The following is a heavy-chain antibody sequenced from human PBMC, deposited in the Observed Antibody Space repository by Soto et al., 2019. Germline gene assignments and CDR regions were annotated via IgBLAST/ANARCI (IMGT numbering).Heavy chain of an antibody. CDR3: APPSRMVRGVIPQVV. D-gene: IGHD3-10*01. V-gene: IGHV3-23*01. CDR2: ISGSGGST. Sequence: PGGSLRLSCSASGFTFSSYAMSWVRQAPGKGLEWVSAISGSGGSTYYADSVKGRFTISRDNSKNTLYLQMNSLRAEDTAVYYCAPPSRMVRGVIPQVVWGQGTLVTVSS. CDR1: GFTFSSYA. J-gene: IGHJ4*02.